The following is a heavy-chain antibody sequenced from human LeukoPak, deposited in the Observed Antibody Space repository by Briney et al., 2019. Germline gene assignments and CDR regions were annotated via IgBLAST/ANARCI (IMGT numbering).Heavy chain of an antibody. J-gene: IGHJ5*02. Sequence: KISCKGSGYSFTSYWIGWVRQMPGKGLEWMGGIVPIFGTANYAQKFQGRVTITTDESTSTAYMELSSLRSEDTAVYYCARDWDAMNNCFDPWGQGTPVTVSS. CDR3: ARDWDAMNNCFDP. CDR1: GYSFTSYW. V-gene: IGHV1-69*05. D-gene: IGHD1-26*01. CDR2: IVPIFGTA.